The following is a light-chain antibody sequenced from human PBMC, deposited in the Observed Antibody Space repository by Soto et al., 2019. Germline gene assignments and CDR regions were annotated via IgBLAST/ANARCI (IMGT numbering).Light chain of an antibody. V-gene: IGKV1-5*03. CDR3: QRYQTCSRT. Sequence: DIQMTQSPSTLSASVGDRITITCRASQSINTWLAWYQQNPGEAPKLLIYDGSTLARGVPSRFSGSGSGTEFTLPTSRLQPDDFATFYCQRYQTCSRTCGQGTKVEVK. J-gene: IGKJ1*01. CDR1: QSINTW. CDR2: DGS.